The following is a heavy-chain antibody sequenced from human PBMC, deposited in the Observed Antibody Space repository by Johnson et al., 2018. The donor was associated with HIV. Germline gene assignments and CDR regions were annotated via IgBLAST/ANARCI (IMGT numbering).Heavy chain of an antibody. CDR1: GFTFSSYG. V-gene: IGHV3-30*03. J-gene: IGHJ3*02. D-gene: IGHD3-16*01. CDR2: ISYDGSNK. Sequence: QVQLVESGGGEVQPGRSLRLSCAASGFTFSSYGMHWVRQAPGKGLEWVAVISYDGSNKYYADSVTGRFTISRDNSKNTLYLQMNSLRAEDTAVYYCAREGEGLRVSDDAFDIWGQGTMVTVAS. CDR3: AREGEGLRVSDDAFDI.